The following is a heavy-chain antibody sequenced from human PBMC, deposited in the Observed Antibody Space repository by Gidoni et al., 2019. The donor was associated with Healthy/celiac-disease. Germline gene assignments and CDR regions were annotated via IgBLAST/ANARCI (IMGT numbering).Heavy chain of an antibody. J-gene: IGHJ4*02. CDR1: GFTFSRSS. D-gene: IGHD3-22*01. Sequence: EVQLVESGGGLVKPGGSLRLSCAASGFTFSRSSMNWVRQAPGKGLEWVASIRSSSSYIYYADSVKGRFTISRDNAKNSLYLQMNSLRAEDTAVYYCARDSRYDSSGYYYDLPFFDYWGQGTLVTVSS. CDR2: IRSSSSYI. CDR3: ARDSRYDSSGYYYDLPFFDY. V-gene: IGHV3-21*01.